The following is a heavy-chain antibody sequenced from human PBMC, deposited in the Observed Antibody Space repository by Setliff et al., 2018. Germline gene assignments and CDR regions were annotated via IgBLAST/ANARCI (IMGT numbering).Heavy chain of an antibody. CDR3: ASRTTGPGGWFDY. D-gene: IGHD1-1*01. CDR2: IFYSGSA. CDR1: GGSISPYY. V-gene: IGHV4-59*08. Sequence: SETLSLTCSVSGGSISPYYWIWIRQSPGKGLEWIGYIFYSGSARYNPSLESRVTMSVDTSKNQFSLRLTSVTAADTAIYYCASRTTGPGGWFDYWGQGALVTVSS. J-gene: IGHJ5*01.